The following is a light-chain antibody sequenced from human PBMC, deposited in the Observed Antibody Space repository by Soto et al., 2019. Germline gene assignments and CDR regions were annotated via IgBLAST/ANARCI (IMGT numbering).Light chain of an antibody. J-gene: IGKJ4*01. Sequence: EIVMTQSPATLSVSLGERATLSCRASQSVNSDLAWYQQKPGQSPRLLIYDAFTRAPGIPARFNASASGTEFTLTINDLLSEHFALYYCQQYSNWSPLTFGGGTKVEI. CDR1: QSVNSD. CDR3: QQYSNWSPLT. CDR2: DAF. V-gene: IGKV3-15*01.